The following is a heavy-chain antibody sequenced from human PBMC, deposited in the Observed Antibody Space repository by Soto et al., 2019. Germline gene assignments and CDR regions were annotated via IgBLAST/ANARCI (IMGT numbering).Heavy chain of an antibody. CDR2: INPNSGGT. CDR1: GYTFTGYY. V-gene: IGHV1-2*02. Sequence: ASVKVSCKASGYTFTGYYMHWVRQAPGQGLEWMGWINPNSGGTNYAQKFQGRVTMTRDTSISTAYMELSRLRSDGTAVYYCARGPGYSSSWYTGDYYYYGMDVWGQGTTVTVSS. D-gene: IGHD6-13*01. CDR3: ARGPGYSSSWYTGDYYYYGMDV. J-gene: IGHJ6*02.